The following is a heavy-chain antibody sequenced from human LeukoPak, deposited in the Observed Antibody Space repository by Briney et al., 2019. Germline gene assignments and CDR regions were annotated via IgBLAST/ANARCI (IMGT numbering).Heavy chain of an antibody. J-gene: IGHJ4*02. Sequence: PVGSLRLSCTASRFTFCDYGMSWVRQAPGKGLEWVGLIRSKAFAERTGYAAYVKGRVTISRDDSKNIEYLQVNSLKTENTAVYYCTSDHAPRRRDYRYGYNCVFDYWGQGTLVTVSS. D-gene: IGHD5-24*01. CDR3: TSDHAPRRRDYRYGYNCVFDY. CDR1: RFTFCDYG. CDR2: IRSKAFAERT. V-gene: IGHV3-49*04.